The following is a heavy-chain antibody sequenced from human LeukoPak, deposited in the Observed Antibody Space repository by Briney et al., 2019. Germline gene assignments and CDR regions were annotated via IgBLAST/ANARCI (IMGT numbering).Heavy chain of an antibody. CDR1: GGSMNSYY. D-gene: IGHD3-9*01. Sequence: SETLSLTCSVSGGSMNSYYWSWIRQSPGKGLEWIGYIYYSGSTNYNPSLKSRVTVSVDTSKNQFSLKLSSVTAADTAVYYCARHVWLQPFDYWGQGTLVTVSS. CDR3: ARHVWLQPFDY. V-gene: IGHV4-59*08. J-gene: IGHJ4*02. CDR2: IYYSGST.